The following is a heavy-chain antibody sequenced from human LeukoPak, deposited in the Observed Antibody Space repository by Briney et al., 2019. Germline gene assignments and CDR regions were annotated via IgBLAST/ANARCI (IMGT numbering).Heavy chain of an antibody. D-gene: IGHD6-19*01. Sequence: SETLSLTCAVYGGSFSGYYWSWIRQPPGKGLEWIGEINHIGITNYNPFLKSRLTMSVDTSKSQISLRLNSVTAADTAVYYCARDRTTVAGTGSYDYWGQGTLVTVSS. CDR2: INHIGIT. CDR3: ARDRTTVAGTGSYDY. J-gene: IGHJ4*02. V-gene: IGHV4-34*01. CDR1: GGSFSGYY.